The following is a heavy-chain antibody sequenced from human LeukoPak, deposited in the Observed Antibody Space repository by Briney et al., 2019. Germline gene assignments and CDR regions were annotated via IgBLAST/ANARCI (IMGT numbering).Heavy chain of an antibody. Sequence: SGTLSLTCAVSGGSISSSNWWSWVRQPPGRGLEWIGSIYSSVSTYYNPSLKSRVTISVDTSKNQFSLRLSSVTAADTALYYCAYSGSYGHLGYWGQGIPVTVSS. J-gene: IGHJ4*02. D-gene: IGHD1-26*01. CDR1: GGSISSSNW. V-gene: IGHV4-4*02. CDR3: AYSGSYGHLGY. CDR2: IYSSVST.